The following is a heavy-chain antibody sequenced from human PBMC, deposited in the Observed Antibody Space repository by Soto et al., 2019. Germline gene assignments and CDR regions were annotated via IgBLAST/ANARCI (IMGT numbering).Heavy chain of an antibody. CDR2: IYNSGST. V-gene: IGHV4-31*03. CDR3: ARGTAVAGLAYYFFDY. D-gene: IGHD6-19*01. J-gene: IGHJ4*02. CDR1: GGSISSGGFC. Sequence: SETLSLTCTVSGGSISSGGFCWTWIRQHPGKGLQCMGYIYNSGSTYYNPSLRSRLSISVDTSKNQFSLKLSSVTAADTAVYYCARGTAVAGLAYYFFDYWGQGTLVTVSS.